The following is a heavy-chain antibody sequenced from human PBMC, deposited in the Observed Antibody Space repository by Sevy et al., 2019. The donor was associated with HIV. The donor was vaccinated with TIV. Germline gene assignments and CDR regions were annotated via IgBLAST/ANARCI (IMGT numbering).Heavy chain of an antibody. CDR1: GFNFKTDG. CDR2: ISYGGSYD. J-gene: IGHJ4*02. CDR3: AKDSGYSVNWYPGY. V-gene: IGHV3-30*18. D-gene: IGHD6-13*01. Sequence: GGSLRLSCAASGFNFKTDGMHWVRQAPGKGLEWVAVISYGGSYDSYADSGKGRFTNSTDNAKNTLYLQMNSLRVEDTAVYYCAKDSGYSVNWYPGYWGQRTLVTVSS.